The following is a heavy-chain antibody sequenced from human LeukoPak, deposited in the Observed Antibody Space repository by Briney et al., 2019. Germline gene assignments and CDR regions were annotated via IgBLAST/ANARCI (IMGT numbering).Heavy chain of an antibody. D-gene: IGHD3-10*01. CDR1: GGSISSGGYS. Sequence: PSQTLSLTCAVSGGSISSGGYSWSWIRQPPGKGLEWIGYIYHSGSTYYNPSLKSRVTISVDRSKNQFSPKLSSVTAADTAVYYCARVDGSGSYQLFDYWGQGTLVTVSS. CDR2: IYHSGST. V-gene: IGHV4-30-2*01. J-gene: IGHJ4*02. CDR3: ARVDGSGSYQLFDY.